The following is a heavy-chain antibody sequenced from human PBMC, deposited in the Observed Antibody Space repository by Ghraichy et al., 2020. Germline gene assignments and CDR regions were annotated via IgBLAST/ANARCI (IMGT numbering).Heavy chain of an antibody. CDR1: GGSISSTSYY. V-gene: IGHV4-39*01. J-gene: IGHJ5*02. Sequence: SETLSLTCTVSGGSISSTSYYWGWIRQPPGKGLEWIGSTYYNPSLKSRVTVSVDTSKNQFSLKLSSVTAADTAVYYCARLFVSMVRGVIITNWFDPWGQGTLVTVYS. D-gene: IGHD3-10*01. CDR3: ARLFVSMVRGVIITNWFDP. CDR2: T.